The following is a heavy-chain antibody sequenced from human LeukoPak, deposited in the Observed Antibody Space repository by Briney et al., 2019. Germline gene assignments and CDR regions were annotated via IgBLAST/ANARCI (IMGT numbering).Heavy chain of an antibody. D-gene: IGHD1-26*01. CDR1: GGSFSGYY. CDR2: INHSGST. V-gene: IGHV4-34*01. Sequence: SETLSLTCAVYGGSFSGYYWSWIRQPPGKGLEWIGEINHSGSTNYNPSLKSRVTISVDTSKNQFSLKLSPVTAADTAVYYCAIQSTSYSFDYWGQGTLITVSS. J-gene: IGHJ4*02. CDR3: AIQSTSYSFDY.